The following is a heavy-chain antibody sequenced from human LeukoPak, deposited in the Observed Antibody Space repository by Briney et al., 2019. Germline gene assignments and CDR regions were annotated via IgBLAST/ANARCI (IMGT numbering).Heavy chain of an antibody. CDR1: GFTFSSYA. J-gene: IGHJ6*04. V-gene: IGHV3-64*02. Sequence: PGGSLRLSCAASGFTFSSYAMHWVRQAPGKGLEYVSAISSNGGSTYYADSVKGRFTISRDNSKNTLYLQVGSLRAEDMAVYYCARDGGYCSSTSCYEEYYYGMDVWGKGTTVTVSS. D-gene: IGHD2-2*01. CDR2: ISSNGGST. CDR3: ARDGGYCSSTSCYEEYYYGMDV.